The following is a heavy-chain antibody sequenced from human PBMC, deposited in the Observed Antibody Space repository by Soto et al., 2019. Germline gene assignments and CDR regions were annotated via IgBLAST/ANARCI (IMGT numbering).Heavy chain of an antibody. V-gene: IGHV4-31*03. CDR1: GDSISSGGYY. J-gene: IGHJ4*02. D-gene: IGHD3-16*01. CDR2: IYYSGST. CDR3: AREKGERSNRVNFDY. Sequence: QVQLQESGPGLVKPSQTLSLTCTVSGDSISSGGYYWSWIRQHPGKGLEWIGYIYYSGSTYYSPSLKSRVTIAVDTSKNQCALKLSSVTAADTAVYYCAREKGERSNRVNFDYWGQGTLVTVSS.